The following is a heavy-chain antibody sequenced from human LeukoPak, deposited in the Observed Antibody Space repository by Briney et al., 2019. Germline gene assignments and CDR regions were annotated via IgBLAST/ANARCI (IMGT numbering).Heavy chain of an antibody. CDR1: GFSLSTSGVG. CDR3: AHSLPDSPTYYFDY. J-gene: IGHJ4*02. D-gene: IGHD2-21*01. Sequence: SGPTLVNPTQTLTLTCTFSGFSLSTSGVGVGWIRQPPGKALEWLAPIYWNDDKRYSPSLKRRLTITKDTSKNQVVLTVTNLDPVDTATYYCAHSLPDSPTYYFDYWGQGTLVTVSS. V-gene: IGHV2-5*01. CDR2: IYWNDDK.